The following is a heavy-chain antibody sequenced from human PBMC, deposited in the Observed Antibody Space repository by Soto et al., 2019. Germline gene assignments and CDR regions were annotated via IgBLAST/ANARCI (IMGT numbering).Heavy chain of an antibody. Sequence: QVQLQESGPGLVKPSETLSLTCTVSGGSVSSGSSYWSWIRQPPGKGLEWIGYIYYSGSTNYNPSLKRRVTISVDTSKNQFALKLSSVTAADTAVYYCAGLIAAVYGMAVWGQGTTVTVSS. J-gene: IGHJ6*02. CDR2: IYYSGST. CDR1: GGSVSSGSSY. V-gene: IGHV4-61*01. D-gene: IGHD6-13*01. CDR3: AGLIAAVYGMAV.